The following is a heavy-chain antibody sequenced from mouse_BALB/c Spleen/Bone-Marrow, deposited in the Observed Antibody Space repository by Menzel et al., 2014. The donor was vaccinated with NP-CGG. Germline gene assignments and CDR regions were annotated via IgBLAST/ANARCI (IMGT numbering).Heavy chain of an antibody. V-gene: IGHV14-3*02. J-gene: IGHJ1*01. CDR1: GFNIKDTY. D-gene: IGHD2-14*01. CDR3: ARYRYGWYYDV. CDR2: IDPAIFT. Sequence: EVKLAESGAELVKPGASVKLSCTASGFNIKDTYLHWVKQRPEQGLDWIGRIDPAIFTKYDPKFQGKATITADTSSNTAYLHLSSLTSEDTAVYYCARYRYGWYYDVWGAGTTVTVSS.